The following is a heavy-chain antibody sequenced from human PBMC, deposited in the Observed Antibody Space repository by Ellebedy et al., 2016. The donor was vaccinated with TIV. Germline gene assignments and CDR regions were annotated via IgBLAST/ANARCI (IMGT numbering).Heavy chain of an antibody. CDR1: GSSISSAGYY. CDR3: ARAENSAYYYGLDV. D-gene: IGHD5-18*01. J-gene: IGHJ6*02. Sequence: MPSETLSLTCSVSGSSISSAGYYWSWFRQHPGKGPEWIGYIYNSGRTFYNPSLKSRVTISADTSVNHFSLRLTSVTAADTAVYYCARAENSAYYYGLDVWGQGTTVTVSS. CDR2: IYNSGRT. V-gene: IGHV4-31*03.